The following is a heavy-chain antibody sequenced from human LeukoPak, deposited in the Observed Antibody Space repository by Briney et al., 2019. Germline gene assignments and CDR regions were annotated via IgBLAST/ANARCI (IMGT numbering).Heavy chain of an antibody. J-gene: IGHJ6*02. CDR1: GFTFSSYG. D-gene: IGHD4-17*01. CDR2: ISYDGSNK. Sequence: PGGSLRLSCAASGFTFSSYGTHWVRQAPGKGLEWVAVISYDGSNKYYADSVKGRFTISRDNSKNTLYLQMNSLIAEDTAVYYCATTTTVTTHYYYYGMDVWGQGTTVTVSS. V-gene: IGHV3-30*03. CDR3: ATTTTVTTHYYYYGMDV.